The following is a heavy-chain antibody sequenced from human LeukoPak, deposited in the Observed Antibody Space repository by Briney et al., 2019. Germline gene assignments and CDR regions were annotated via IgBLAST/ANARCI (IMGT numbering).Heavy chain of an antibody. Sequence: PSETLSLTCTVSGGSISSYYWSWIRQPPGKGLEWIGYIYYGGSTNYNPSLKSRVTISVDTSKNQFSLKLSSVTAADTAVHYCARQVRGYDYVWGSYPHFDYWGQGTLVTVSS. V-gene: IGHV4-59*08. CDR3: ARQVRGYDYVWGSYPHFDY. CDR2: IYYGGST. D-gene: IGHD3-16*02. J-gene: IGHJ4*02. CDR1: GGSISSYY.